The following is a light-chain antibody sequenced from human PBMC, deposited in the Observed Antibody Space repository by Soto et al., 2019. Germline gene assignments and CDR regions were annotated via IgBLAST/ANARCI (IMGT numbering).Light chain of an antibody. Sequence: QSALTQPASVSGSPGQSITISCTGSSSDFGDYYYVSWYQQHPGKAPKLMVYDVTHRPSGVSNRFSGSKSGSTASLTISGLQAEDEADYYCSSYTSSTTLVTFGGGTKLTVL. CDR2: DVT. V-gene: IGLV2-14*03. CDR3: SSYTSSTTLVT. CDR1: SSDFGDYYY. J-gene: IGLJ2*01.